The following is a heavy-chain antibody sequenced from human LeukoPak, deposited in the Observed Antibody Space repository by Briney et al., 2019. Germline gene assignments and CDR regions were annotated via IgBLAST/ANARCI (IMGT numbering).Heavy chain of an antibody. CDR1: GGFISSGGYS. J-gene: IGHJ3*02. CDR3: ARDYGYCSSTSCPHDAFDI. CDR2: IYHSGST. V-gene: IGHV4-30-2*01. D-gene: IGHD2-2*01. Sequence: SETLSLTCAVSGGFISSGGYSWSWIRQPPGKGLEWIGYIYHSGSTYYNPSLKSRVTISVDRSKNQFSLKLSSVTAADTAVYYCARDYGYCSSTSCPHDAFDIWGQGTMVTVSS.